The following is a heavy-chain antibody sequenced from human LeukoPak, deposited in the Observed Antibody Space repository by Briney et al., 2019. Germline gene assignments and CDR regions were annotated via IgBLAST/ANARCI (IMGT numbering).Heavy chain of an antibody. D-gene: IGHD6-6*01. CDR2: TSYRSKLSF. V-gene: IGHV6-1*01. J-gene: IGHJ4*02. CDR1: VDSLFTNNVA. CDR3: ARGKYTSFDN. Sequence: SQTLSLTCAISVDSLFTNNVAWNWIRPSPSRGLEWLGRTSYRSKLSFDYAVSVKSRIPINADTSKTQFSLQLSSVTPEDTAVYYCARGKYTSFDNWGQGTLVTVSS.